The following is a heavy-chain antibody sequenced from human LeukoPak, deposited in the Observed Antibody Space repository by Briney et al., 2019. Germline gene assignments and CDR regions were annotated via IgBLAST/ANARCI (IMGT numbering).Heavy chain of an antibody. CDR1: GFTFSPYT. D-gene: IGHD6-13*01. CDR2: INTGSSTI. J-gene: IGHJ4*02. CDR3: ASSSSWYYPHFDY. Sequence: GGSLRLSCAAAGFTFSPYTMHWFRQPPGKGLEWVSYINTGSSTIYYADSVKGRFTISRDNSKNTLCLQMNSLRAEDTAVYYCASSSSWYYPHFDYWGQGTLVTVSS. V-gene: IGHV3-48*01.